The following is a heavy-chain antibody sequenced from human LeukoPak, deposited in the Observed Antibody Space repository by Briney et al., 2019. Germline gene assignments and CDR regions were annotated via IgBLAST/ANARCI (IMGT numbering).Heavy chain of an antibody. V-gene: IGHV4-34*01. CDR2: INHSGST. D-gene: IGHD2-15*01. J-gene: IGHJ6*03. CDR1: GRSFSGYY. Sequence: SEALSLTCAVYGRSFSGYYWSWIRQPPGKGLQWIGEINHSGSTNYNPSLKSRVTISVDTSKNQFSLKLSSVTAADTAVYYCARRKTYCSGGSCYYYYMDVWGKGTTVTISS. CDR3: ARRKTYCSGGSCYYYYMDV.